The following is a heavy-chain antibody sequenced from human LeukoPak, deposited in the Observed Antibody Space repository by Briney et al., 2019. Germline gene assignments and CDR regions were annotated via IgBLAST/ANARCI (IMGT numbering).Heavy chain of an antibody. J-gene: IGHJ3*02. CDR1: GFTFSSYA. V-gene: IGHV3-23*01. Sequence: GGSLRLSCAASGFTFSSYAMSWVRQAPGKGLEWVSAISGSGGSTYYADSVKGRFTISRDNSKNTLYLQMNSLRAEDTAVYYCAKSHIAVAGIHADAFDIWGQGTMVTVSS. CDR3: AKSHIAVAGIHADAFDI. CDR2: ISGSGGST. D-gene: IGHD6-19*01.